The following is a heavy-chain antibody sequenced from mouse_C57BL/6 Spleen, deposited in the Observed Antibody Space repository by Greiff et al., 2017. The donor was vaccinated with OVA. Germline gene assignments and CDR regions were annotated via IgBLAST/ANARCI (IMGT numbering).Heavy chain of an antibody. V-gene: IGHV5-17*01. Sequence: VQLKESGGGLVKPGGSLKLSCAASGFTFSDYGMHWVRQAPEKGLEWVAYISSGSSTTYYADTVKGRFTISRDNAKNTLFLQMTSLRSEDTAMYYCARLTTVVAHWYFDVWGTGTTVTVSS. D-gene: IGHD1-1*01. CDR3: ARLTTVVAHWYFDV. CDR1: GFTFSDYG. J-gene: IGHJ1*03. CDR2: ISSGSSTT.